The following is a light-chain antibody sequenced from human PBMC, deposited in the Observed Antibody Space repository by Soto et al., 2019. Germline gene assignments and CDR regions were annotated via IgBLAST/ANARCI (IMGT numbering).Light chain of an antibody. CDR2: GVS. CDR1: QSVTSH. V-gene: IGKV3-15*01. CDR3: QQYKDWPRT. J-gene: IGKJ1*01. Sequence: EVVMTQSPATVSVSPGERVTLSCRASQSVTSHLAWYQQRPGQAPRLLIYGVSTRATGIPDMFSGSGSGTESTLTISSLQSEDSAVYYCQQYKDWPRTFGPGTKVDI.